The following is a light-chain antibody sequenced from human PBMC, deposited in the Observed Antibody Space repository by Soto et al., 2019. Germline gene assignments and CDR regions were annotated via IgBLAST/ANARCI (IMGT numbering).Light chain of an antibody. CDR3: MQALLIPLT. Sequence: DLVMTQSPLSLPVTPGEPASISCRSSQSLLHRNGYNYLEWYLQKPGQSPQLLIFLGSNRAPGVPDRFSGSGSGTDFSLTISRVEAEDVGVYYCMQALLIPLTFGGGTKVEIK. CDR1: QSLLHRNGYNY. J-gene: IGKJ4*01. CDR2: LGS. V-gene: IGKV2-28*01.